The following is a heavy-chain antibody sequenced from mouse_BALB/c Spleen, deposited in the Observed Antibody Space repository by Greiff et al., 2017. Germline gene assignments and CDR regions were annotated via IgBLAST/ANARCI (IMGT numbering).Heavy chain of an antibody. CDR2: INPSTGYT. J-gene: IGHJ4*01. V-gene: IGHV1-7*01. CDR3: ARDYDDAMDY. CDR1: GYPFTSYW. Sequence: QVQLQQSGAELAKPGASVKMSCKASGYPFTSYWMHWVKQRPGQGLEWIGYINPSTGYTEYNQKFKDKATLTADKSSSTAYMQLSSLTSEDSAVYYCARDYDDAMDYWGQGTSVTVSS. D-gene: IGHD2-4*01.